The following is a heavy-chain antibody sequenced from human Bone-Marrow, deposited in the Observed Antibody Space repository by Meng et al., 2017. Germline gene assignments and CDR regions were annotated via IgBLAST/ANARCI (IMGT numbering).Heavy chain of an antibody. Sequence: ASVKVSCKASGGTFSSYAISWVRQAPGQGLEWMGIINPSGGSTSYAQKFQGRVTMNRDTSTSTVYMELSSLRSEDTAVYYCARQFIAAALPRGYYGMDVWGQGTTVTVSS. CDR1: GGTFSSYA. CDR2: INPSGGST. CDR3: ARQFIAAALPRGYYGMDV. D-gene: IGHD6-13*01. V-gene: IGHV1-46*01. J-gene: IGHJ6*02.